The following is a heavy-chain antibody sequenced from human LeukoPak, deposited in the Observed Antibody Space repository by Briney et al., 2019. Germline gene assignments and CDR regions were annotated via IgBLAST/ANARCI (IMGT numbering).Heavy chain of an antibody. J-gene: IGHJ6*03. V-gene: IGHV1-2*02. CDR2: INPNNGDT. CDR1: GYTFTGYY. D-gene: IGHD1-14*01. Sequence: GASVKVSCKASGYTFTGYYMHWVRQAPGQGLEWMGWINPNNGDTHYAQKFQGTVTMTRDTSISTAYMELSSLRPDDTAVYYCARGVAGVYFYYYMDVWGKGTTVTVSS. CDR3: ARGVAGVYFYYYMDV.